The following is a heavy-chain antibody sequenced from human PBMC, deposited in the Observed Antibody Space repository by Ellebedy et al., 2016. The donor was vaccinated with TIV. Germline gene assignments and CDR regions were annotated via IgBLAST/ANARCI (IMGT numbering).Heavy chain of an antibody. CDR1: GASISSSTYY. Sequence: SETLSLTCVVSGASISSSTYYWGWIRQPPGKGLEWIGTIYSTGSTYYNPSLKSRITISVSTSKNQFSLRLSAVTAADTAVYYCARNLVIFTFDKWYFDLWGRGTLVTVSS. D-gene: IGHD3/OR15-3a*01. CDR2: IYSTGST. V-gene: IGHV4-39*01. J-gene: IGHJ2*01. CDR3: ARNLVIFTFDKWYFDL.